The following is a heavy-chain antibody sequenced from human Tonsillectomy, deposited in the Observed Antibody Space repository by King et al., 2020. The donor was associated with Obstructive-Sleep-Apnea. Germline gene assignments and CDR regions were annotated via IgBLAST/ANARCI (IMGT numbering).Heavy chain of an antibody. D-gene: IGHD5-12*01. CDR3: SRVGGVLDLVAEFGY. Sequence: VQLVESGGGVVQPGRSLRLSCAASGFTFSSYAMHWVRQAPGKGLEWVAVISYDGSNKYYADSVKGRFTISRDNSKNTLYLQMNSLRAEDTAVYYCSRVGGVLDLVAEFGYWGQGTLVTVSS. J-gene: IGHJ4*02. CDR2: ISYDGSNK. V-gene: IGHV3-30-3*01. CDR1: GFTFSSYA.